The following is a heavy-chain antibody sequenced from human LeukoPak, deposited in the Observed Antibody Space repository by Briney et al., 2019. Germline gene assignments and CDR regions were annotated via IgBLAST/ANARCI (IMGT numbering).Heavy chain of an antibody. V-gene: IGHV3-74*01. J-gene: IGHJ4*02. D-gene: IGHD5-18*01. CDR3: ARGPPMVGYSYGLPDC. CDR2: INSDGSST. CDR1: GFTFSSYW. Sequence: GGSLRLSCAASGFTFSSYWMHWVRQAPGKGLVWVSRINSDGSSTSYADSVKGRFTISRDNAKNALYLQMNSLRAEDTAVYYCARGPPMVGYSYGLPDCWGQGTLVTVSS.